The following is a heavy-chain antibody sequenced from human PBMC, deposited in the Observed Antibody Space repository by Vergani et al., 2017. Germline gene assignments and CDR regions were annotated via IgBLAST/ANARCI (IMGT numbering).Heavy chain of an antibody. CDR2: IRYDGSNK. V-gene: IGHV3-33*08. Sequence: VQLVESGGGLVQPGRSLRLSCAASGFTFSSYGMHWVRQAPGKGLEWVAFIRYDGSNKYYADSVKGRFTISRDNSKNTLYLQMNSLRAEDTAVYYCARGAGYCSSTSCPPTLRHYYYYIDVWGKGTTVTVSS. J-gene: IGHJ6*03. CDR1: GFTFSSYG. CDR3: ARGAGYCSSTSCPPTLRHYYYYIDV. D-gene: IGHD2-2*01.